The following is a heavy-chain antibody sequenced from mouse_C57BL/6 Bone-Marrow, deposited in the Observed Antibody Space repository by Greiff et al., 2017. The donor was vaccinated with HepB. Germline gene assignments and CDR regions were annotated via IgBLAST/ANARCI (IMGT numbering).Heavy chain of an antibody. D-gene: IGHD1-1*01. V-gene: IGHV1-54*01. CDR2: INPGSGGT. Sequence: VQLQQSGAELVRPGTSVKVSCKASGYAFTNYLIEWVKQRPGQGLEWIGVINPGSGGTNYNEKFKGKATLTADKSSSTAYMQLSSLTSEDSAVYFGARKSYYYGSRGAMDYWGQGTSVTVSS. CDR3: ARKSYYYGSRGAMDY. CDR1: GYAFTNYL. J-gene: IGHJ4*01.